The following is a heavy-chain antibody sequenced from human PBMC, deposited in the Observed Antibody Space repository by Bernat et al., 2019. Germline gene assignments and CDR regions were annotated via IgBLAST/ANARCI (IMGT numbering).Heavy chain of an antibody. CDR2: IRYDGSNK. Sequence: VQLVESGGGLVKPGGSLRLSCAASGFTFSSYGMHWVRQAPGKGLEWVAFIRYDGSNKYYADCVKGRFTISRDNSKNTLYLQMNSLRAEDTAVYYCAKAPSYDSSGFFDYWGQGTLVTVSS. D-gene: IGHD3-22*01. V-gene: IGHV3-30*02. CDR1: GFTFSSYG. J-gene: IGHJ4*02. CDR3: AKAPSYDSSGFFDY.